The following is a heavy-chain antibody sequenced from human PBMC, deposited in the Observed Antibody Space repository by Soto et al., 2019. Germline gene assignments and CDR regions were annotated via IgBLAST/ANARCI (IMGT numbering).Heavy chain of an antibody. D-gene: IGHD3-3*01. Sequence: QERLVQSGAEVRQPGSSVKVSCKVTGGTSTRYAINWVRQAPGQGLEWMGGIVPMFGTSKYAQKFQGRVTITADTSTNIAYMELRGLRSEDTAVYYCNRGSEYDFWSGYLWGQGTLVSVSS. CDR3: NRGSEYDFWSGYL. V-gene: IGHV1-69*06. CDR1: GGTSTRYA. J-gene: IGHJ4*02. CDR2: IVPMFGTS.